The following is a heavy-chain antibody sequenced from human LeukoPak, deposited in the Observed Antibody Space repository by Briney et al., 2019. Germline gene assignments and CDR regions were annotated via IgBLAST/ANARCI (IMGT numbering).Heavy chain of an antibody. CDR1: GYTFTDSY. Sequence: ASVKVSCKASGYTFTDSYIHWVRQPPGQGLEWMGWINPVIGGTEYTQKFQDRVTLTRDTSISTAYMELTRLRSDDTAIYYCARRLSVAGYCWLFDVWGRGTLVTVSS. CDR3: ARRLSVAGYCWLFDV. V-gene: IGHV1-2*02. J-gene: IGHJ2*01. CDR2: INPVIGGT. D-gene: IGHD6-19*01.